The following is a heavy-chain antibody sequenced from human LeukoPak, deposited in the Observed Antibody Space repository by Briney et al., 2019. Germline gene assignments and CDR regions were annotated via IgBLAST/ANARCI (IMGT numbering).Heavy chain of an antibody. J-gene: IGHJ4*02. CDR3: ARGEGSYSRYYFDY. Sequence: PGGSLRLSCAASGFTFSRNGMHWVRQAPGKGLEWVAVIWFDGSNKYYADSVKGRFTISRDNSKNTLYLQMNSLRAEDTAVYYWARGEGSYSRYYFDYWGQGPWSPSPQ. V-gene: IGHV3-33*01. CDR2: IWFDGSNK. CDR1: GFTFSRNG. D-gene: IGHD5-18*01.